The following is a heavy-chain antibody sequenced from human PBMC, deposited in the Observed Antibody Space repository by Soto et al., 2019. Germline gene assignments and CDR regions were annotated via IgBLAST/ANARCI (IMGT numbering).Heavy chain of an antibody. CDR1: GFTFSSYA. V-gene: IGHV3-30-3*01. D-gene: IGHD3-10*01. J-gene: IGHJ4*02. CDR2: ISYDGSNK. Sequence: GGSLRLSCAASGFTFSSYAMHWVRQAPGKGLEWVAVISYDGSNKYYADSVKGRFTISRDNSKNTLYLQMNSLRAEDTAVYYYARDPNGGFLTLGAGVLDYWGQGTLVTVSS. CDR3: ARDPNGGFLTLGAGVLDY.